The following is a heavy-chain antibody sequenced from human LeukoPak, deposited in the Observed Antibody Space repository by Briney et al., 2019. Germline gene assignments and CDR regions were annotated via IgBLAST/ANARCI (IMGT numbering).Heavy chain of an antibody. Sequence: PGGSLRLSCAASGFTFSSYAMSWVRQAPGKGLEWVSAISGSGGRTYYADSVKGRFTISRDNSKNTLYLRMNSLRAEDTAVYYCARDYSYDSSGYYLYWGQGTLVTVSS. CDR2: ISGSGGRT. D-gene: IGHD3-22*01. CDR1: GFTFSSYA. CDR3: ARDYSYDSSGYYLY. V-gene: IGHV3-23*01. J-gene: IGHJ4*02.